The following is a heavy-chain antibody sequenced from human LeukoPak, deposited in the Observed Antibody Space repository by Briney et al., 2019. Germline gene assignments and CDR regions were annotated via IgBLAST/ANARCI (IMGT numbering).Heavy chain of an antibody. CDR3: AKGDAGCFDY. V-gene: IGHV3-30*02. CDR2: ILYDGSNK. J-gene: IGHJ4*02. CDR1: GFTFSNYG. Sequence: PGGSLRLSCAPSGFTFSNYGMHWVRQAPGKGLEWVAFILYDGSNKYYADSVKGRFTISRDNSKNTLYLQMNSLRTEDTAVYYCAKGDAGCFDYWGQGTLVTVSS.